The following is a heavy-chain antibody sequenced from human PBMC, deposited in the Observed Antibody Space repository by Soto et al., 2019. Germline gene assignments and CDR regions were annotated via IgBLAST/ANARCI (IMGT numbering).Heavy chain of an antibody. D-gene: IGHD4-17*01. CDR3: AKQKTTVTRYDAFDI. V-gene: IGHV3-23*01. CDR1: GFTFSSYA. J-gene: IGHJ3*02. Sequence: EVQLLESGGGLLQPGGSLRLSCAASGFTFSSYAMSWVRQAPGKGLGWVSAISGSGGSTYFADSVKGRFTISRDNSKNTLYLQMNSLRAEDTAIYYCAKQKTTVTRYDAFDIWGQGTMVTVSS. CDR2: ISGSGGST.